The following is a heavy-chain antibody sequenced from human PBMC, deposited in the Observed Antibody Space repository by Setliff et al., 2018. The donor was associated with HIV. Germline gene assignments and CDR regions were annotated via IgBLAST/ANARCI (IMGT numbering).Heavy chain of an antibody. V-gene: IGHV3-49*04. CDR2: IRSKTYGGTT. D-gene: IGHD5-18*01. J-gene: IGHJ4*02. CDR1: GLTLGDYA. Sequence: GGSLRLSCTASGLTLGDYAMSWVRQAPGKGLEWVGFIRSKTYGGTTEYAASVKGRFTISRDDSKSIAYLQMNSLKTEDTAVYYCTRDLRGYSYGAFDYWGQGTLVTVSS. CDR3: TRDLRGYSYGAFDY.